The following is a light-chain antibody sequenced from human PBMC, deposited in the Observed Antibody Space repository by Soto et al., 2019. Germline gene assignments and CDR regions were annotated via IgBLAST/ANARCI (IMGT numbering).Light chain of an antibody. CDR3: SSYTSSRTPV. Sequence: QSVLTQPASVSGSPGQSITISCTGTSSDVGGYNYVSWYQQHPGKAPKLMIYEVSNRPSGVSNRFSGSKSGNTASLTISGLQAEDEGDYYCSSYTSSRTPVFGGGTKLTVL. V-gene: IGLV2-14*01. J-gene: IGLJ2*01. CDR2: EVS. CDR1: SSDVGGYNY.